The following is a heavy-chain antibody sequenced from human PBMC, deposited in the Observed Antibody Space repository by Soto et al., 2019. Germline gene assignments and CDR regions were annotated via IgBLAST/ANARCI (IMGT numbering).Heavy chain of an antibody. CDR3: ARDLNLGLGDY. CDR2: INANNGNT. J-gene: IGHJ4*02. CDR1: GYTFTSYG. V-gene: IGHV1-18*01. D-gene: IGHD7-27*01. Sequence: QVQLVQSGAEVKKPGASVKVSCKASGYTFTSYGLSWVRQAPGQGLEWMGWINANNGNTKYAQKLQGRVTMTTDTTTTTAYMELRSLRSDDTAVYYCARDLNLGLGDYWGQGTLVTVSS.